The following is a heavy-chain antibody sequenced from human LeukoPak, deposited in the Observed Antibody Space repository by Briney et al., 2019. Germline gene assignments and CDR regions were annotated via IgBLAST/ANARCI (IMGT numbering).Heavy chain of an antibody. V-gene: IGHV3-23*01. D-gene: IGHD2-2*01. CDR1: GFTFSIYA. J-gene: IGHJ4*02. Sequence: QPGGSLRLXCAASGFTFSIYAMGWARRAPGKGLEGVSDISCSGGSTYYAASVRGRFTISRDNSKNTLYLKMNSLRAEDTAVYYCAKCRSEVPAAINYWGQGTLVTVSS. CDR3: AKCRSEVPAAINY. CDR2: ISCSGGST.